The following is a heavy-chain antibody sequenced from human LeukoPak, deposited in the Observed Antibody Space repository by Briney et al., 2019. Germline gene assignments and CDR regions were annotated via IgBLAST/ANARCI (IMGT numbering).Heavy chain of an antibody. CDR3: ARDPIYCSGGSCYSDWFDP. CDR2: INPNSGGT. CDR1: GYTFTGYY. Sequence: ASVKVSCKASGYTFTGYYMHWVRQAPGQGLEWMGWINPNSGGTNYAQKFQGRVTMTRDTSISTAYMELSRLRSDDMAVYYCARDPIYCSGGSCYSDWFDPWGQGTLVTVSS. V-gene: IGHV1-2*02. D-gene: IGHD2-15*01. J-gene: IGHJ5*02.